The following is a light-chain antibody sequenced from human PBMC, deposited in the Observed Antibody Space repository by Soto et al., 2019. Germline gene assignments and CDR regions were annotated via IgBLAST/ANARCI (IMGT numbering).Light chain of an antibody. CDR1: QSVSSY. CDR2: DAS. CDR3: QQRSNWPLT. J-gene: IGKJ4*01. Sequence: EIVLTQSPATLSLSPGERATLSCRASQSVSSYLAWYQQKPGQAPRLLIYDASNRATGIPARFSGSGSGTDITLTISSLEPEDFAVYYCQQRSNWPLTFGGGTQVELK. V-gene: IGKV3-11*01.